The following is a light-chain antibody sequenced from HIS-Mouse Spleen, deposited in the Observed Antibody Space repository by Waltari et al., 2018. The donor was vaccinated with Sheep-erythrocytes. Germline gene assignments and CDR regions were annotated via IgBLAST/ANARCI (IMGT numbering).Light chain of an antibody. CDR3: QAWDSSIVV. V-gene: IGLV3-1*01. Sequence: LTQPRSVSGSPGQTASITCPGDKLGDKYACWYQQKPGQSPVLVIYHDTKRPSGIPERFSGSNSGNTATLTISGTQAMDEADYYCQAWDSSIVVFGGGTKLTVL. J-gene: IGLJ2*01. CDR2: HDT. CDR1: KLGDKY.